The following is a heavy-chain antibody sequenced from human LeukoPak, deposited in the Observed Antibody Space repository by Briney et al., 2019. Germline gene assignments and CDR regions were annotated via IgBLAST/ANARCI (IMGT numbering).Heavy chain of an antibody. CDR2: IGTAGDT. Sequence: GGSLRLSCAASGFTFSSYDMHWVRQATGKGLEWVSAIGTAGDTYYPGSVKGRFTISRENAKNSLYLQMNSLRAGDTAVYYCARDSSGYDTKIYDYWGQGTLVTVSS. J-gene: IGHJ4*02. D-gene: IGHD5-12*01. CDR1: GFTFSSYD. CDR3: ARDSSGYDTKIYDY. V-gene: IGHV3-13*01.